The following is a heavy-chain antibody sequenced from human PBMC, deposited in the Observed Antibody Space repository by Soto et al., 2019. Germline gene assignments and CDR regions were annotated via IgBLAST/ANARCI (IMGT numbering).Heavy chain of an antibody. D-gene: IGHD3-9*01. CDR3: ARWTYYDILTGSDYYYYGMDV. V-gene: IGHV1-18*01. CDR2: ISAYNGNT. CDR1: GYTFTSYC. Sequence: ASVKVSCKASGYTFTSYCISWVRQAPGQGLEWMGWISAYNGNTNYAQKLQGRVTMTTDTSTSTAYMELRSLRSDDTAVYYCARWTYYDILTGSDYYYYGMDVWGQGTTVTVSS. J-gene: IGHJ6*02.